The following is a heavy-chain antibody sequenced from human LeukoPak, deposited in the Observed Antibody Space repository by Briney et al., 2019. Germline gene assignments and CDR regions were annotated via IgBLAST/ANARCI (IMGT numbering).Heavy chain of an antibody. CDR2: MNPNSGNT. Sequence: ASVKVSCKASGYTFTSYDINWVRQATGQGLEWMGWMNPNSGNTGYAQKFQGRVTMTRNTSISTAYMELSSLRSEDTAVYYCARGITMIEQIGYWGQGTLVTVSS. J-gene: IGHJ4*02. D-gene: IGHD3-22*01. CDR1: GYTFTSYD. V-gene: IGHV1-8*01. CDR3: ARGITMIEQIGY.